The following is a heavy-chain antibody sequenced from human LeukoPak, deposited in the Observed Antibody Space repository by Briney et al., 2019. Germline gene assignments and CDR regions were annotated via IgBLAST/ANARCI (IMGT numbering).Heavy chain of an antibody. J-gene: IGHJ4*02. CDR2: IKQDGSEK. Sequence: GGSLSLSCAASGFIFSSYWMSWVRQAPGKGLEWVANIKQDGSEKNYVDSVKGRFTISRDNAKNSLYLQMNSLRSEDTAVYYCARGTPFGGYWGQGTLVTVSS. V-gene: IGHV3-7*03. D-gene: IGHD3-16*01. CDR3: ARGTPFGGY. CDR1: GFIFSSYW.